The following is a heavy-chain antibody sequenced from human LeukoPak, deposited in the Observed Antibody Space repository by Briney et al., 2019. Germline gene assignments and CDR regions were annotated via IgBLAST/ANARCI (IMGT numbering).Heavy chain of an antibody. CDR3: TREDY. CDR1: GYTFSDYY. J-gene: IGHJ4*02. V-gene: IGHV1-2*02. Sequence: ASVKVSCKASGYTFSDYYLLWMRQAPGQGLEWMGWIHPNSGGTTYAQKFQGRVTLTRDTSISTAYMDLSGLTSDDTAVYYYTREDYWGQGTLVTVSS. CDR2: IHPNSGGT.